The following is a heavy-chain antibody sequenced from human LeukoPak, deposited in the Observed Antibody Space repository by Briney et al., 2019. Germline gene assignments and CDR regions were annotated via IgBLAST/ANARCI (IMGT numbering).Heavy chain of an antibody. CDR2: ISGSSSYT. J-gene: IGHJ4*02. CDR1: GFTFSTYS. V-gene: IGHV3-21*01. D-gene: IGHD3-22*01. CDR3: ARPLSDYYHSSFDC. Sequence: GGSLRLSCAASGFTFSTYSMNWVRQAPGKGLEWVSSISGSSSYTYYADSVRGRFTISRDNAKNSLYLQMNSLRPEDTAVYYCARPLSDYYHSSFDCWGQGTLVTVSS.